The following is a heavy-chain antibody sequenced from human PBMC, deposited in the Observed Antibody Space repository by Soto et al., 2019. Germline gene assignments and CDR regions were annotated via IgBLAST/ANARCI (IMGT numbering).Heavy chain of an antibody. V-gene: IGHV4-59*01. J-gene: IGHJ4*02. CDR1: GGSISSYY. CDR2: IYYSGIT. CDR3: ARGGGVYYFDY. Sequence: QVQLQESGPGLVKPSETLSLTCTVSGGSISSYYWSWIRQPPGKGLEWIGYIYYSGITDYNPYLKSRVTISVDTSKSQFSLKLSSVTAADTAVYYCARGGGVYYFDYWGQGTLVTVSS. D-gene: IGHD2-8*02.